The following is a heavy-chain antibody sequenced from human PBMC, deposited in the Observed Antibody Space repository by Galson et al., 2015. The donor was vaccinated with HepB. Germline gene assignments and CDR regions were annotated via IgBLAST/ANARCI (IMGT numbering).Heavy chain of an antibody. Sequence: SVKVSCKASGYTFTSYAMHWVRQAPGQRLEWMGWINAGNGNTKYSQKFQGRVTITRDTSASTAYMELSSLRSEDTAVYYCARVPSRGVVAATGTGYYYYYMDVWGKGTTVTVS. V-gene: IGHV1-3*01. J-gene: IGHJ6*03. CDR3: ARVPSRGVVAATGTGYYYYYMDV. CDR2: INAGNGNT. CDR1: GYTFTSYA. D-gene: IGHD2-15*01.